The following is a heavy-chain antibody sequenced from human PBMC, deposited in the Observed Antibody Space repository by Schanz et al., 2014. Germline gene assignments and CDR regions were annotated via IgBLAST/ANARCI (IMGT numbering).Heavy chain of an antibody. CDR2: VFPNGIT. CDR3: ARDTTWRLDL. Sequence: QVQLQESGPGLVKPSQTLSLTCTVSGGSIRSGTYYWSWIRQPAGKALEWVGRVFPNGITNYNPSLKSRIPIPLNTSKNQFSLTRASLTAADAAVYYCARDTTWRLDLWGRGTLVTVSS. D-gene: IGHD1-1*01. CDR1: GGSIRSGTYY. J-gene: IGHJ2*01. V-gene: IGHV4-61*02.